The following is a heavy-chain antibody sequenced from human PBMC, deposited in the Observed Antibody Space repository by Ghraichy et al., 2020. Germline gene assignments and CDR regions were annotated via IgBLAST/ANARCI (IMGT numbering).Heavy chain of an antibody. Sequence: GGSLRLSCAASGFTFSSYWMSWVRQAPGKGLEWVANIKQDGSEKYYVDSVKGRFTISRDNAKNSLYLQMNSLRAEDTAVYYCARDHDEVTDYYYYYGMDVWGQGTTVTVSS. CDR2: IKQDGSEK. V-gene: IGHV3-7*01. CDR3: ARDHDEVTDYYYYYGMDV. CDR1: GFTFSSYW. J-gene: IGHJ6*02. D-gene: IGHD4-23*01.